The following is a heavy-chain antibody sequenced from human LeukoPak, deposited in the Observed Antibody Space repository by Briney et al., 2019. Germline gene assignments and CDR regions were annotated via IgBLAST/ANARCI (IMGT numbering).Heavy chain of an antibody. Sequence: GGSLRLSCAASGLTFSSYSMNWVRQAPGKGLEWVSSISSSSSYIYYADSVKGRFTISRDNAKNSLYLQMNSLRAEDTAVYYCARPYGSGSYYPGSTGFDPWGQGTLVTVSS. V-gene: IGHV3-21*01. CDR1: GLTFSSYS. J-gene: IGHJ5*02. CDR3: ARPYGSGSYYPGSTGFDP. D-gene: IGHD3-10*01. CDR2: ISSSSSYI.